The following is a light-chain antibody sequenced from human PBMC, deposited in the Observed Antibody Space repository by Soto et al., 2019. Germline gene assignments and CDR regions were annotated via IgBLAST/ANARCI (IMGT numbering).Light chain of an antibody. J-gene: IGKJ4*01. CDR3: QQYGGSPPLS. V-gene: IGKV3-20*01. CDR2: GAS. CDR1: QSVTSNY. Sequence: EIVLTQSPGTLSLSPGERATLSCRASQSVTSNYLGWYQKKPGQAPRLLLYGASSRATGIPDRFSGSGSGTDLTLTISRLEPEDFAVYYCQQYGGSPPLSFGGGTKVDIK.